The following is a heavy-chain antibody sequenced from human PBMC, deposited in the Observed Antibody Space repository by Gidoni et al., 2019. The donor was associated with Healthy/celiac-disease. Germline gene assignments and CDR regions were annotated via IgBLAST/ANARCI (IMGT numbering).Heavy chain of an antibody. Sequence: QLQLQESGPGLVKPSETLSLTCTVSGGSISSSSYYWGWIRQPPGKGLEWIGSIYYSGSTYYNPSLKSRVTISVDTSKNQFSLKLSSVTAADTAVYYCARDRWDIVATEGFDYWGQGTLVTVSS. CDR1: GGSISSSSYY. V-gene: IGHV4-39*07. CDR2: IYYSGST. CDR3: ARDRWDIVATEGFDY. D-gene: IGHD5-12*01. J-gene: IGHJ4*02.